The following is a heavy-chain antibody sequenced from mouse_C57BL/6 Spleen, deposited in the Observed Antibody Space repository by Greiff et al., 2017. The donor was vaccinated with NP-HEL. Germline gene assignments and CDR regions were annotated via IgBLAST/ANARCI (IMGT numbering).Heavy chain of an antibody. J-gene: IGHJ4*01. CDR2: ISSGGDYI. D-gene: IGHD2-4*01. V-gene: IGHV5-9-1*02. Sequence: EVKLVESGEGLVKPGGSLKLSCAASGFTFSSYAMSWVRQTPEKRLEWVAYISSGGDYIYYADTVKGRFTITRDNARNTLYLQMSSLKSEDTAMYYCTRDEDYDDAMDYWGQGTSVTVSS. CDR1: GFTFSSYA. CDR3: TRDEDYDDAMDY.